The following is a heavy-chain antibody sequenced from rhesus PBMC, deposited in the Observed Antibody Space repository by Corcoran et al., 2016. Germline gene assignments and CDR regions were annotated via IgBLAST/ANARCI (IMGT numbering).Heavy chain of an antibody. J-gene: IGHJ4*01. CDR3: ARGCIVGTRRGRYFDY. D-gene: IGHD1-44*01. CDR2: IPYSGST. CDR1: GGSISSGYYS. Sequence: QVQLQESGPGLVKPSETLSLTCAVSGGSISSGYYSWRWIRPPPGKGLEWIGYIPYSGSTSYNPSLKSRVTISRDTSKNQFSLKLSSVTAADTAVYYCARGCIVGTRRGRYFDYWGQGVLVTVSS. V-gene: IGHV4-122*02.